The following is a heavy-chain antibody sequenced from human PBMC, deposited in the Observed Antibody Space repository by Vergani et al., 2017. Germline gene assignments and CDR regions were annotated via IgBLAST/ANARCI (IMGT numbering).Heavy chain of an antibody. D-gene: IGHD2-15*01. CDR1: GGSISSGDYY. Sequence: QVQLQESGPGLVKPSQTLSLTCTVSGGSISSGDYYWSWIRQPPGKGLEWIGYIYYSGSTYYNPSLKSRVTISVDTSKNQFSLKLSSVTAADTAVYYCARRVFRGYSRPLYYFDYWGQGTLVTVSS. CDR3: ARRVFRGYSRPLYYFDY. CDR2: IYYSGST. V-gene: IGHV4-30-4*01. J-gene: IGHJ4*02.